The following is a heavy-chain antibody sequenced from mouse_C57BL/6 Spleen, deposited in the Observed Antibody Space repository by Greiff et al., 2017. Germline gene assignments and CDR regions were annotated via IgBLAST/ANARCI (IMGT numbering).Heavy chain of an antibody. CDR1: GFTFTDYY. D-gene: IGHD3-2*02. CDR3: ASLDSSGFCFAY. J-gene: IGHJ3*01. V-gene: IGHV7-3*01. CDR2: IRNKANGYTT. Sequence: EVMLVESGGGLVQPGGSLSLSCAASGFTFTDYYMSWVRQPPGKALEWLGFIRNKANGYTTEYSASVKGRFTISRDNSQSILYLQMNALRAEDSATYYCASLDSSGFCFAYWGQGTLVTVSA.